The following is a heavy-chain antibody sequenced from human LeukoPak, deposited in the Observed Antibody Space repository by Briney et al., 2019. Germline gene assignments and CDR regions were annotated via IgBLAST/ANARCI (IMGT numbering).Heavy chain of an antibody. V-gene: IGHV1-2*06. J-gene: IGHJ5*02. D-gene: IGHD2-2*02. Sequence: VASVKVSCKASGYTFTGYYMHWVRQAPGQGLEWMGRINPNSGGTNYAQKFQGRVTMTRDTSISTAYMELSRLRSDDTAVYYCARGLAAIPVFLGWFDPWGQGTLVTVSS. CDR2: INPNSGGT. CDR3: ARGLAAIPVFLGWFDP. CDR1: GYTFTGYY.